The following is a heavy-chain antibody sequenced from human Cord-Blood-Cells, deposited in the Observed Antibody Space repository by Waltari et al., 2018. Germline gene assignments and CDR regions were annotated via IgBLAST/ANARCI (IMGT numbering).Heavy chain of an antibody. Sequence: EVQLAQSGAEVKKPGESLKISCKGSGYSFTSYWIGWVRQMPGKGLEWMGIIYPGDADTRYSPSFQGQVTISADKSISTAYLQWSSLKASDTAMYYCARQVSSIAALNWFDPWGQGTLVTVSS. CDR1: GYSFTSYW. CDR3: ARQVSSIAALNWFDP. J-gene: IGHJ5*02. CDR2: IYPGDADT. V-gene: IGHV5-51*01. D-gene: IGHD6-6*01.